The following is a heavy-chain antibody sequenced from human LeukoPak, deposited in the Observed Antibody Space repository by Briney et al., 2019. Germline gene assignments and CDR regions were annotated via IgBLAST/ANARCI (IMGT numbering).Heavy chain of an antibody. CDR1: GFTFSNYA. J-gene: IGHJ4*02. V-gene: IGHV3-30-3*01. D-gene: IGHD6-13*01. CDR3: VMSKAAVGTHGGLDY. CDR2: ISDDGTNK. Sequence: GRSLRLSCAASGFTFSNYAMHWVRQAPGKGLEWVAVISDDGTNKYYADSVKGRFTISRDNSKNTVYLQMNSLRAEDTAVYYCVMSKAAVGTHGGLDYWGQGALVTVSS.